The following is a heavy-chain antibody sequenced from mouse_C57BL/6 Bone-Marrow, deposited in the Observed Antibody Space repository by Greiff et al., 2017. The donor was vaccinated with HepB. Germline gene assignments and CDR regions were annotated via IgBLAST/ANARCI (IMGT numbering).Heavy chain of an antibody. V-gene: IGHV1-54*01. CDR2: INPGSGGT. CDR3: ARSVFGAMDY. CDR1: GYAFTNYL. Sequence: VQLQESGAELVRPGTSVKVSCKASGYAFTNYLIEWVKQRPGQGLEWIGVINPGSGGTNYNEKFKGKATLTADKSSSTAYMQLSSLTSEDSAVYFCARSVFGAMDYWGQGTSVTVSS. D-gene: IGHD1-1*01. J-gene: IGHJ4*01.